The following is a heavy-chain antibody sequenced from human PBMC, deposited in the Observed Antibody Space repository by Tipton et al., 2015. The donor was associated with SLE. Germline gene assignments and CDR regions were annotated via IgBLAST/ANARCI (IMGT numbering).Heavy chain of an antibody. V-gene: IGHV4-4*07. Sequence: CTVSGGSISFDYWSWIRQSAGRGLEWIGRIYSSGDRDYNPSLRSRVTMSIDASQNRVSLRLKSVSAADTAVYYCARGGWSHDYWGRGTLVTVSS. D-gene: IGHD2-8*01. CDR1: GGSISFDY. CDR2: IYSSGDR. CDR3: ARGGWSHDY. J-gene: IGHJ4*02.